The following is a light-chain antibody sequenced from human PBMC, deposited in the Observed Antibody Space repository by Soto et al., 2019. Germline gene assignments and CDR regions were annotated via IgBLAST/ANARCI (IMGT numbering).Light chain of an antibody. J-gene: IGLJ3*02. CDR2: EVS. CDR3: CSYAGGTTWV. CDR1: NNDVGAYNY. Sequence: QSALTQPASVSGSPGQSITISCTGTNNDVGAYNYVSWFQQHPGKAPKLIIFEVSNRPSGVSHRFSASKSGYTASLTISGLRAEDEANYYCCSYAGGTTWVFGGGTKVTVL. V-gene: IGLV2-23*02.